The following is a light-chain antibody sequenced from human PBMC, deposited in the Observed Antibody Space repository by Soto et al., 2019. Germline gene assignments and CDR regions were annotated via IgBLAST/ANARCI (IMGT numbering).Light chain of an antibody. J-gene: IGKJ4*01. Sequence: SVLTQYPGTLSLSPGGRATLSCRATQSVSSSYLAWYQQKPGQAPRLLIYGASSRATGIPDRFSGSGSGTDFTLTISRLEPEDFAVYYCQQYGSSPLTFDGAIKVDIK. CDR2: GAS. CDR1: QSVSSSY. V-gene: IGKV3-20*01. CDR3: QQYGSSPLT.